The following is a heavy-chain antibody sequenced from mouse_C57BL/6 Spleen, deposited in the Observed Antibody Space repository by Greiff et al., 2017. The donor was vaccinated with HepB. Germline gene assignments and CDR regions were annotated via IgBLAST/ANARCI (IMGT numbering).Heavy chain of an antibody. Sequence: VQLQQSGAELVRPGASVTLSCKASGYTFTDYEMHWVKQTPVHGLEWIGAIDPETGGTAYNQKFKGKAILTAYKSSSTAYMELRILTSEDSAVYYCTRIYYGSEYYAMDYWGQGTSVTVSS. CDR1: GYTFTDYE. J-gene: IGHJ4*01. D-gene: IGHD1-1*01. V-gene: IGHV1-15*01. CDR2: IDPETGGT. CDR3: TRIYYGSEYYAMDY.